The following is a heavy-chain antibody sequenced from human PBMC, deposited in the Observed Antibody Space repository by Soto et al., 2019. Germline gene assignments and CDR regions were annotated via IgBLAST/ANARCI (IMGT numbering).Heavy chain of an antibody. CDR3: ARAVLRVVTKQDGPYYYYYYMDV. CDR2: INHSGST. D-gene: IGHD3-3*01. V-gene: IGHV4-34*01. Sequence: LSLTCAVYGGSFSGYYWSWIRQPPGKGLEWIGEINHSGSTNYNPSLKSRVTISVDTSKNQFSLKLSSVTAADTAVYYCARAVLRVVTKQDGPYYYYYYMDVWGKGTPVTVSS. J-gene: IGHJ6*03. CDR1: GGSFSGYY.